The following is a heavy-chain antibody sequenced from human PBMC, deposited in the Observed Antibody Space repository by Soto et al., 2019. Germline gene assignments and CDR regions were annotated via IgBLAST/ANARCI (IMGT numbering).Heavy chain of an antibody. D-gene: IGHD3-9*01. J-gene: IGHJ6*02. CDR2: ISSSSSYI. V-gene: IGHV3-21*01. Sequence: PGGSLRLSCAASGFTFSSYSMNWVRQAPGKGLEGVSSISSSSSYIYYADSVKGRFTISRDNAKNSLYLQMNSLRAEDTAVYYCARDVGYFDWLPTLHNYGMDVWGQGSTVTVSS. CDR3: ARDVGYFDWLPTLHNYGMDV. CDR1: GFTFSSYS.